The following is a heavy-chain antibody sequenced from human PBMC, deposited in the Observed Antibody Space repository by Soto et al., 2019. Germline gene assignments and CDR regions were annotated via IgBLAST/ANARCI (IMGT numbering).Heavy chain of an antibody. Sequence: LSRACTVSGGSLSSYLWSWIRQSPGKGLEWIGYIYYNGNTNYNPSLASRVTISVETSKNHFSLNLNSVTVADPAVYYCARGGASLRWLDPYGEGTLDTDSS. D-gene: IGHD3-16*01. CDR1: GGSLSSYL. CDR3: ARGGASLRWLDP. CDR2: IYYNGNT. V-gene: IGHV4-59*01. J-gene: IGHJ5*02.